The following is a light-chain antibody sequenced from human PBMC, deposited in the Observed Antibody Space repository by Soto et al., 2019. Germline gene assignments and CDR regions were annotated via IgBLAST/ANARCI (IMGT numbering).Light chain of an antibody. J-gene: IGKJ1*01. CDR2: GAS. Sequence: EIVMTQSPATLSVSPGERATLSCRASQSVSSNLAWYQQKPGQAPRLLIYGASTRATGIPARFSGSGSGTEFTLTISSLKSEDFALYDWQQYNNWPPWTFGQGTKVEIK. V-gene: IGKV3-15*01. CDR3: QQYNNWPPWT. CDR1: QSVSSN.